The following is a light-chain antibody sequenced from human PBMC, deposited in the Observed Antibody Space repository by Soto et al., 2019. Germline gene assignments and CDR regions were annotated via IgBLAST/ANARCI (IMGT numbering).Light chain of an antibody. Sequence: DVVMTQSPLSLPVTLGQPASISCRSSQSLIHSDGNTYLNWFQQRPGQSPRRLIYKVSARDSGVPDRFSGSGSGTDFTLKISRVEAEDVGVYYCMQGTLWPWTFGQGTEVAI. CDR1: QSLIHSDGNTY. J-gene: IGKJ1*01. V-gene: IGKV2-30*02. CDR2: KVS. CDR3: MQGTLWPWT.